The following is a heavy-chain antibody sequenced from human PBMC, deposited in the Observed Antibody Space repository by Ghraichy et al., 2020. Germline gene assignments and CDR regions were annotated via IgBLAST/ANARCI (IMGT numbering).Heavy chain of an antibody. D-gene: IGHD3-9*01. CDR3: TRPQTSYDISDY. V-gene: IGHV3-73*01. CDR2: IRSKANSYAT. J-gene: IGHJ4*02. CDR1: GFTFSGSA. Sequence: GESLNISCAASGFTFSGSAMHWVRQASGKGLEWVGRIRSKANSYATAYAASVKGRFTISRDDSKNTAYLQMNSLKTEDTAVYYCTRPQTSYDISDYWGQGTLVTVSS.